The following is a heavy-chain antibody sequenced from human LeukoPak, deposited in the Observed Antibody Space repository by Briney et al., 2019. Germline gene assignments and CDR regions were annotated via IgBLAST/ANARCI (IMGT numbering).Heavy chain of an antibody. V-gene: IGHV3-21*01. CDR1: GFTFSSYE. J-gene: IGHJ6*03. CDR3: ARREIYLYSSSLMGYMDV. CDR2: ISSSSSYI. Sequence: PGGSLRLSCAASGFTFSSYEMNWVRQAPGKGLEWVSSISSSSSYIYYADSVKCRFTISRDNAKNSLYLQMNSLRAEDTAVYYCARREIYLYSSSLMGYMDVWGKGTTVTISS. D-gene: IGHD6-13*01.